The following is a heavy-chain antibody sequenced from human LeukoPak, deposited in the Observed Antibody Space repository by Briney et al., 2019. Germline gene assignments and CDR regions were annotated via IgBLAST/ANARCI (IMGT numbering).Heavy chain of an antibody. CDR1: GGTFSSYA. CDR3: ARDRSQQWLVLYGWFDP. Sequence: ASVKVSCKASGGTFSSYAIRWVRQAPGQGLEWMGWINTNTGNPTYAQGFTGRFVFSLDTSVSTAYLQISSLKSEDTAVYYCARDRSQQWLVLYGWFDPWGQGTLVTVSS. J-gene: IGHJ5*02. D-gene: IGHD6-19*01. V-gene: IGHV7-4-1*02. CDR2: INTNTGNP.